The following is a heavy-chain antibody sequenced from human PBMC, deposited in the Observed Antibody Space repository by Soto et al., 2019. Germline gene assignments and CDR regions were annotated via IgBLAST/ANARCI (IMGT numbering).Heavy chain of an antibody. J-gene: IGHJ4*02. CDR2: NSAYNGNT. V-gene: IGHV1-18*03. Sequence: QVQLVQSGAEVKKPGASVKVSCKASGYTFTSSGINWVRQAPGQGLEWMGWNSAYNGNTNYAQKLQGRDTMTTDTPTGTAYMDLRSLRSEDMAVYSCARDLSGNPGYWGQGTLVTVSS. CDR1: GYTFTSSG. D-gene: IGHD2-15*01. CDR3: ARDLSGNPGY.